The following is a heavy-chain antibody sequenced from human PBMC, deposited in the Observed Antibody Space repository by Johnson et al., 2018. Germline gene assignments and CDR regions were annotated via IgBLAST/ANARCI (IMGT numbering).Heavy chain of an antibody. CDR1: GFNFRSYG. J-gene: IGHJ3*02. V-gene: IGHV3-30*18. D-gene: IGHD1-1*01. CDR3: AKDRIQLVIRWAFDS. CDR2: ISYDGTYK. Sequence: QVQLVQSGGGAVQPGRSLRLSCEVSGFNFRSYGMNWVRQAPGKGLEWLAVISYDGTYKYYADSVKGRFTISRDNSKNTVYLQMSSLRPEDTAVYYCAKDRIQLVIRWAFDSWGQWTIVTVSS.